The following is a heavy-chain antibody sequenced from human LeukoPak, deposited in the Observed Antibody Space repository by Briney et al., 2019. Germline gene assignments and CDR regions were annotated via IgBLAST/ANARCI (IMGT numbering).Heavy chain of an antibody. CDR2: ISWNSCSI. D-gene: IGHD6-13*01. Sequence: GGSLSLSRPAAGCTSDDYAIHWCLQAPGESLEGVSGISWNSCSISYADSVKSRFTISRDTAKNPLSLKLNSLSAADTALYYCAKDGAADPYHAFDIWGQGTMVTVPS. V-gene: IGHV3-9*02. J-gene: IGHJ3*02. CDR1: GCTSDDYA. CDR3: AKDGAADPYHAFDI.